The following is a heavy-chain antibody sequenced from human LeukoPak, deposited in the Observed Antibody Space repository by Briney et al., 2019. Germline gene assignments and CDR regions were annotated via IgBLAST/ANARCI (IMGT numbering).Heavy chain of an antibody. V-gene: IGHV4-59*01. CDR3: AREECSGGSCYCTY. CDR1: RGAISSYY. D-gene: IGHD2-15*01. CDR2: IYYSGST. Sequence: PSETLSLTCTVSRGAISSYYWSWVRQPPGQGPKWLGYIYYSGSTNYNPSLKSRVTISVDTSKNQSSLKLSSVTAADTAVYYCAREECSGGSCYCTYWGQGTLVTVSS. J-gene: IGHJ4*02.